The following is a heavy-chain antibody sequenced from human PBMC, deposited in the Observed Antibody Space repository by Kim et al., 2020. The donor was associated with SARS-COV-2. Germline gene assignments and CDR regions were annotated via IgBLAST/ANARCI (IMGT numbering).Heavy chain of an antibody. V-gene: IGHV4-39*01. J-gene: IGHJ4*02. CDR3: ARHHDYYDTSGYYYFDY. D-gene: IGHD3-22*01. Sequence: LKSRITISVDTSKNQFSLNLSSLTAADTAVYYCARHHDYYDTSGYYYFDYWGQGTLVTVSS.